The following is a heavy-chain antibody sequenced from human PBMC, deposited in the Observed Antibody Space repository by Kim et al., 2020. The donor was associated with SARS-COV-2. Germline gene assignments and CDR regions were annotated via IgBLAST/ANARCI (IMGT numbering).Heavy chain of an antibody. Sequence: NKYYADSVKGRFTISRDNSKNTLYLQMNSLRAEDTAVYYCARDYGYSIDYWGQGTLVTVSS. J-gene: IGHJ4*02. CDR2: NK. D-gene: IGHD6-13*01. V-gene: IGHV3-33*01. CDR3: ARDYGYSIDY.